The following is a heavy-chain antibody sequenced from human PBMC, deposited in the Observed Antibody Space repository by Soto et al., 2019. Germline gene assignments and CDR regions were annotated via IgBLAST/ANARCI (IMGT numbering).Heavy chain of an antibody. D-gene: IGHD6-19*01. CDR3: ARDLLAGGGYYYYYYGMDV. J-gene: IGHJ6*02. Sequence: PGGSLRLSCAASGFTFSSYGMHWVRQAPGKGLEWVAVIWYDGSNKYYADSVKGRFTISRDNSKNTLYLQMNSLRAEDTAVYYCARDLLAGGGYYYYYYGMDVWGQGTTVTVSS. CDR1: GFTFSSYG. CDR2: IWYDGSNK. V-gene: IGHV3-33*01.